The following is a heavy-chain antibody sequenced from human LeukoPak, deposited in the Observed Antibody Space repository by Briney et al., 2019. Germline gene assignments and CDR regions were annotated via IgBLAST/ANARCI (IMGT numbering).Heavy chain of an antibody. D-gene: IGHD2/OR15-2a*01. CDR2: IYHSGST. Sequence: SGTLSLTCVVSGGSISSSNWWSWVRQPPGRGLEWIGEIYHSGSTNYNPSLKSRVTTSVDKSKNQFSLKLSSVTAADTALYYCAKKTFLGVPHFDCWGQGTLVTVSS. CDR3: AKKTFLGVPHFDC. V-gene: IGHV4-4*02. J-gene: IGHJ4*02. CDR1: GGSISSSNW.